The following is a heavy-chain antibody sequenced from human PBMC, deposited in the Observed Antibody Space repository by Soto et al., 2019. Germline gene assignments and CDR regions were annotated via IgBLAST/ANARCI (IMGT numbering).Heavy chain of an antibody. CDR1: GGTFSSYA. J-gene: IGHJ3*02. CDR3: ARGQPVYDYVWGSYRSDAFDI. CDR2: IIPIFGTA. D-gene: IGHD3-16*02. Sequence: RASVKVSCKASGGTFSSYAISWVRQAPGQGLEWMGGIIPIFGTANYAQKFQGRVTITADESTSTAYMELSSLRSEDTAVYYCARGQPVYDYVWGSYRSDAFDIWGQGTMVTVSS. V-gene: IGHV1-69*13.